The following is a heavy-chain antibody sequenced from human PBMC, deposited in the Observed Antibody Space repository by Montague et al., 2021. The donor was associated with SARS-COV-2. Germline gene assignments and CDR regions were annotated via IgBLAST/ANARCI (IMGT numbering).Heavy chain of an antibody. CDR3: AREGQSYSYGYYYYGMDV. CDR2: IYYSGST. CDR1: GGSISSYY. Sequence: SETLSLTCTVSGGSISSYYWSWIRQPPGKGLEWIGYIYYSGSTNYNPSLKSRVTISVDTSKNQCSLKLSSVTAADTAVYYCAREGQSYSYGYYYYGMDVWGQGTTVTVSS. V-gene: IGHV4-59*01. J-gene: IGHJ6*02. D-gene: IGHD5-18*01.